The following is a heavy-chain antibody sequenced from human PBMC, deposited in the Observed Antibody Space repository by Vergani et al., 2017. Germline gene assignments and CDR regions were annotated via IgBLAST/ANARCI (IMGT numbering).Heavy chain of an antibody. V-gene: IGHV3-21*01. D-gene: IGHD1-26*01. J-gene: IGHJ3*02. Sequence: VQLVESGGGVVQPGRSLRLSCAASGFTFSSYSMNWVRQAPGKGLEWVSSISSSSSYIYYADSVKGRFTISRDNAKNSLYLQMNSLRAEDTAVYYCARDREKWERNDAFDIWGQGTMVTVSS. CDR2: ISSSSSYI. CDR1: GFTFSSYS. CDR3: ARDREKWERNDAFDI.